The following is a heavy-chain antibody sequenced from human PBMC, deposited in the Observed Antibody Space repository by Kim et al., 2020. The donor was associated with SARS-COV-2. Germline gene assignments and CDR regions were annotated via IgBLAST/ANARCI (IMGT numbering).Heavy chain of an antibody. J-gene: IGHJ6*02. CDR3: ARTRGGGYYYGMDV. V-gene: IGHV3-33*05. Sequence: GGSLRLSCAASGFTFSSYGMHWVRQAPGKGLEWVAVISYDGSNKYHADSVKGRFTISRDNSKNTLYPQMNSLRAEDTAVYYCARTRGGGYYYGMDVWGQGTTVTVSS. CDR2: ISYDGSNK. D-gene: IGHD3-16*01. CDR1: GFTFSSYG.